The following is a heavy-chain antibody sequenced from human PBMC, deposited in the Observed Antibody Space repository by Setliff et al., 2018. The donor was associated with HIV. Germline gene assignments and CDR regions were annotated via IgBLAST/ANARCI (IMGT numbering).Heavy chain of an antibody. CDR2: ITSTAGTT. Sequence: GGSLRLSCAASGFTFSTYAMSWVRQAPGKGLEWVSAITSTAGTTYYADSVKGRCTISRDNSKNTLYLQMNSLRAEDTAVYYCANHYYYYSGGYSSSSFDIWGQGTMVTVSS. V-gene: IGHV3-23*01. CDR3: ANHYYYYSGGYSSSSFDI. J-gene: IGHJ3*02. D-gene: IGHD3-22*01. CDR1: GFTFSTYA.